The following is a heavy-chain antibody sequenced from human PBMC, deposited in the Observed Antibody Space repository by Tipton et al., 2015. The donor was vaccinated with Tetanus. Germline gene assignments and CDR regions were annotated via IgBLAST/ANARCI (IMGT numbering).Heavy chain of an antibody. CDR2: IYTSEST. CDR1: GGSISSYY. Sequence: TLSLTCTVSGGSISSYYWSWIRQPAGKGLEWIGRIYTSESTNYNPSLKSRDTMSVDTSKNQFSLKLSSVTAADTAVYYCARLDYAASGYIIRFGPWGQGSLVSFST. D-gene: IGHD3-3*01. J-gene: IGHJ5*02. V-gene: IGHV4-4*07. CDR3: ARLDYAASGYIIRFGP.